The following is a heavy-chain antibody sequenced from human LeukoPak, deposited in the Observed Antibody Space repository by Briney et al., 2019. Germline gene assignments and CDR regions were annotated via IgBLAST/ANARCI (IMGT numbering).Heavy chain of an antibody. J-gene: IGHJ4*02. CDR2: IYYSGST. Sequence: SETLSLTCTVSGGSISSGDYYWSWIRQPPGKGLEWIGYIYYSGSTYYNPSLKSRVTISVGTSKNQFSLKLSSVTAADTAVYYCARRTMTTVDYWGQGTLVTVSS. V-gene: IGHV4-30-4*01. CDR1: GGSISSGDYY. CDR3: ARRTMTTVDY. D-gene: IGHD4-17*01.